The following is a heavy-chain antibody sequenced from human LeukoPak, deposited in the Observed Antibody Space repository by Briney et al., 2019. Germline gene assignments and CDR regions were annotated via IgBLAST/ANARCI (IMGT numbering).Heavy chain of an antibody. CDR3: AKRYCSSTSCYVHGMDV. Sequence: GGSLRLSCAASGFTFSSYGMHWVRQAPGKGLEWVAVIWYDGSNKYYADSVKGRFTISRDNSKNTLYLQMNSLRAEDTAVYYCAKRYCSSTSCYVHGMDVWGKGTTVTVSS. CDR2: IWYDGSNK. CDR1: GFTFSSYG. D-gene: IGHD2-2*01. J-gene: IGHJ6*04. V-gene: IGHV3-33*06.